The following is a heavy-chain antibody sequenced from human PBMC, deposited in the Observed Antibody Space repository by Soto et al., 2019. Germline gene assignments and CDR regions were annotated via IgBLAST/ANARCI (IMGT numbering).Heavy chain of an antibody. V-gene: IGHV3-74*01. Sequence: GGSLRLSCAASGFTFGTYWMHWVRQAPGKGLVWVSRINSDGTGTTYADSVKGRFTISRDNAKNTVYLQMNSLRAEDTAVYYCARDLPDDFWSGYYSSVEAFDYWGQGTLVTVSS. CDR1: GFTFGTYW. J-gene: IGHJ4*02. CDR2: INSDGTGT. D-gene: IGHD3-3*01. CDR3: ARDLPDDFWSGYYSSVEAFDY.